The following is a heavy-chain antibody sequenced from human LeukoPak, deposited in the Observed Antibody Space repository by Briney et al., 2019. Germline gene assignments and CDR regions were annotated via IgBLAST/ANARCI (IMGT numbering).Heavy chain of an antibody. J-gene: IGHJ4*02. D-gene: IGHD3-10*01. CDR1: GFTFNSYA. Sequence: GSLELSCAASGFTFNSYAMSRVRQASGEGLELVSAISGSGGSTYYADSVKGRFTISRDNSKNTLYLQMNSLRVEDTAVYYCARGYGSGSSHLGYWGQGTLVTVSS. CDR3: ARGYGSGSSHLGY. V-gene: IGHV3-23*01. CDR2: ISGSGGST.